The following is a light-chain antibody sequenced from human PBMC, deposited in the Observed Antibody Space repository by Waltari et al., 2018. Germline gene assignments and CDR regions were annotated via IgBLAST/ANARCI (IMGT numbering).Light chain of an antibody. V-gene: IGLV3-27*01. CDR1: ILAKKY. CDR3: YSAADNHRVL. CDR2: KDI. Sequence: QPAVITCSGDILAKKYGRWFQQKPGQAPALFMYKDIERPSGIPDRFSGSSSGTTLTLTISGAQVEDEAAYYCYSAADNHRVLFGGGTKLTVL. J-gene: IGLJ2*01.